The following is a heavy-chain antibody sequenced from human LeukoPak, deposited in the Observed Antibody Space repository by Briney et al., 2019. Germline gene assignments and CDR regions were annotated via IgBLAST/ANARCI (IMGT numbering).Heavy chain of an antibody. V-gene: IGHV3-30*18. CDR3: AKSGYSYGNFDY. CDR2: ISYDGSNK. J-gene: IGHJ4*02. CDR1: GFTFSSYG. D-gene: IGHD5-18*01. Sequence: PGRPLRLSCAASGFTFSSYGMHWVRQAPGKGLEWVAVISYDGSNKYYADSVKGRFTISRDNSKNTLYLQMNSLRAEDTAVYYCAKSGYSYGNFDYWGQGTLVTVSS.